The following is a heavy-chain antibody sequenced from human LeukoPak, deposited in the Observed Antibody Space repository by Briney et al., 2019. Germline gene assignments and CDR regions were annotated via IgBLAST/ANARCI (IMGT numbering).Heavy chain of an antibody. J-gene: IGHJ5*02. CDR3: VKDRFGSSDP. D-gene: IGHD3-10*01. V-gene: IGHV3-23*01. CDR2: ISPSASHR. Sequence: PGGSLRLSCAASGFPFSDYAMTWVRQAPGKGLEWVAAISPSASHRYYADFVGGRFTISRDNSKNTLDLQMSSLRAEDTAVYYCVKDRFGSSDPWGQGTLATVSS. CDR1: GFPFSDYA.